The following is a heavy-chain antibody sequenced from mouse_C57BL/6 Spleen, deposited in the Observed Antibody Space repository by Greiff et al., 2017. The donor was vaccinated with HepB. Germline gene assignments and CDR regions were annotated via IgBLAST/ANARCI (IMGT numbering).Heavy chain of an antibody. Sequence: EVMLVESGGGLVKPGGSLKLSCAASGFTFSDYGMHWVRQAPEKGLEWVAYISSGSSTIYYADTVKGRFTISRDNAKNTLFLQMTSLRSEDTAMYYCARPGGAQSYFDYWGQGTTLTVSS. CDR2: ISSGSSTI. D-gene: IGHD3-2*02. CDR1: GFTFSDYG. CDR3: ARPGGAQSYFDY. J-gene: IGHJ2*01. V-gene: IGHV5-17*01.